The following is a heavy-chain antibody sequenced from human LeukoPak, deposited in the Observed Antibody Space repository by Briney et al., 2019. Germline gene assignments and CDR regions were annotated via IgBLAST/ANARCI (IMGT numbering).Heavy chain of an antibody. J-gene: IGHJ4*02. V-gene: IGHV3-53*01. CDR1: GFTVSSNY. D-gene: IGHD6-19*01. CDR3: ARVSSGWYFDY. CDR2: IYSGGST. Sequence: GGSLRLSCAASGFTVSSNYMSWVRQAPGKGLEWVSVIYSGGSTYYADSVKGRFTISRDNAKNSLYLQMNSLRDEDTAVYHCARVSSGWYFDYWGQGTLVTVSS.